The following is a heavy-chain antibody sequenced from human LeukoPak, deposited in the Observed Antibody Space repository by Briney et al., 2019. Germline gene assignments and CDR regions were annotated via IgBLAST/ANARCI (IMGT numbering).Heavy chain of an antibody. D-gene: IGHD3-16*01. CDR1: GFTFSSYA. Sequence: GGSLRPSCAASGFTFSSYAMSWVRQAPGKGLEWVSAISGDGTRTYYADSVKGRFTISRDNSKNTLYLEMSSLRVEDTAIYYCAKWPEGAMDYFDYWGQGTLVTVSS. V-gene: IGHV3-23*01. CDR2: ISGDGTRT. CDR3: AKWPEGAMDYFDY. J-gene: IGHJ4*02.